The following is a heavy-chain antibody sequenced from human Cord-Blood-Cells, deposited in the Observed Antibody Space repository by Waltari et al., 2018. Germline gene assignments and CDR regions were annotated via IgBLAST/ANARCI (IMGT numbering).Heavy chain of an antibody. Sequence: QVQLAQSGAEVKKPGASVKVSCKASGYTLTSYYMHLVRQATGQGLEWMGIINPSGGSTSYAKKFQGRVTMTRDTSTSTVYMELSSLRSEDTAVYYCARGGSSSWYDNRDFDYWGQGTLVTVSS. CDR1: GYTLTSYY. CDR3: ARGGSSSWYDNRDFDY. V-gene: IGHV1-46*01. CDR2: INPSGGST. D-gene: IGHD6-13*01. J-gene: IGHJ4*02.